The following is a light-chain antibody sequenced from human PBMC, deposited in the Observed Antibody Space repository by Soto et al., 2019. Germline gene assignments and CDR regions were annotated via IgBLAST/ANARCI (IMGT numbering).Light chain of an antibody. J-gene: IGKJ4*01. Sequence: EIVFTQSPDPLSLSPGESATLSRRASQSFSSYLAWYQQKPGQAPRLLIYDASNRATGIPARFSGSGSGTDFTLTISSLEPEDFAVYYCQQRSNLLTFGGGTKVEIK. CDR3: QQRSNLLT. V-gene: IGKV3-11*01. CDR2: DAS. CDR1: QSFSSY.